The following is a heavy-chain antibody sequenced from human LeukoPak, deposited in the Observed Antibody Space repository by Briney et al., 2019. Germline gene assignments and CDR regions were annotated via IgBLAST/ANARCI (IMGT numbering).Heavy chain of an antibody. CDR1: GGTFSSCA. CDR3: ARTLIAAPDYYYYYYMDV. Sequence: ASVKVSCKASGGTFSSCAISWVRQAPGQGLEWMGGIIPIFGTANYAQKFQGRVTITTDESTSTAYMELSSLRSEDTAVYYCARTLIAAPDYYYYYYMDVWGKGTTVTVSS. CDR2: IIPIFGTA. J-gene: IGHJ6*03. V-gene: IGHV1-69*05. D-gene: IGHD6-13*01.